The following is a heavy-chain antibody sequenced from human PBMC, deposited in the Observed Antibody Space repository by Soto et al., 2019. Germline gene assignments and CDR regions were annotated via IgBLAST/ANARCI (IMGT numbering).Heavy chain of an antibody. CDR1: GGSISSDY. D-gene: IGHD5-18*01. Sequence: SETLSLTCTVSGGSISSDYWSWIRQPPGKGLEWIGYIYYSGSTNYNPSLKSRVTISVDTSKNQFSLKLSSVTAADTAVYYCARVDSGYSYGCDYWGQGTLVTVSS. CDR2: IYYSGST. V-gene: IGHV4-59*01. J-gene: IGHJ4*02. CDR3: ARVDSGYSYGCDY.